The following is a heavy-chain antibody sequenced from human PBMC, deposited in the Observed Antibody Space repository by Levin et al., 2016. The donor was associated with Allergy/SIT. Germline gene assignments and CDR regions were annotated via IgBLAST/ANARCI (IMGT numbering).Heavy chain of an antibody. Sequence: GESLKISCAASGIIFSNAYMSWVRQAPGKGLEWLGRIKSKTDGGTTAYAAPVKGRFTLSRDDSKNTVFLQMNSLRSEDTAVYYCTTGHITVGSTLVDYWGQGTLVTVSS. CDR1: GIIFSNAY. D-gene: IGHD1-26*01. J-gene: IGHJ4*02. V-gene: IGHV3-15*01. CDR3: TTGHITVGSTLVDY. CDR2: IKSKTDGGTT.